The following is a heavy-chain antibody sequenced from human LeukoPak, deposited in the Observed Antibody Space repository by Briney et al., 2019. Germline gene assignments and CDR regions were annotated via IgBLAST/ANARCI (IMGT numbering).Heavy chain of an antibody. CDR1: GYTFTSYY. CDR2: INPSGGSA. J-gene: IGHJ5*02. D-gene: IGHD3-22*01. CDR3: ARDGEDSSGYYFPYNWFDP. V-gene: IGHV1-46*01. Sequence: ASVKVSCKASGYTFTSYYMHWVRQAPGQGLEWMGIINPSGGSASYAQKFQGRVTMTRDMSTSTAYMELRSLRSDDTAVYYCARDGEDSSGYYFPYNWFDPWGQGTLVTVSS.